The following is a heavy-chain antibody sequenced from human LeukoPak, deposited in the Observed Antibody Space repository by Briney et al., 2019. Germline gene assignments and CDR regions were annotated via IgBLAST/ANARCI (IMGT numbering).Heavy chain of an antibody. Sequence: SETLSLTCAVYGGSFSGYYWSWIRQPPGKGLEWIGEINHSGSTNYNPSLKSRVTISVDTSKNQFSLKLSSVTAADTAVYYCAKTPSLAYFDYWGQGTLVTVSS. CDR2: INHSGST. D-gene: IGHD2-15*01. J-gene: IGHJ4*02. V-gene: IGHV4-34*01. CDR1: GGSFSGYY. CDR3: AKTPSLAYFDY.